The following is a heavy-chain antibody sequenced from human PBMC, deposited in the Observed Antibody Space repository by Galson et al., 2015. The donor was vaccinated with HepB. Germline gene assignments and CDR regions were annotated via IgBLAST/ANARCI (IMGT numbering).Heavy chain of an antibody. V-gene: IGHV6-1*01. D-gene: IGHD3-16*01. CDR3: ARDLGATAFDY. CDR2: TYYRSKWYD. J-gene: IGHJ4*02. Sequence: CAISGDSVSSNSASWNWIRQSPSGGLEWLGRTYYRSKWYDDYALSVKSRITISPDTSKNQFSLHLNSVTPEDTAVYYCARDLGATAFDYWGQGTLVTVSS. CDR1: GDSVSSNSAS.